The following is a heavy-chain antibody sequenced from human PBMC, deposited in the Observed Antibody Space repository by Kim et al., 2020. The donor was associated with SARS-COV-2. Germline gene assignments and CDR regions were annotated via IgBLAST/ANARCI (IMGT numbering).Heavy chain of an antibody. J-gene: IGHJ5*02. V-gene: IGHV5-51*01. D-gene: IGHD3-16*01. CDR2: IYPRDSDT. CDR1: GYNFDTFW. Sequence: GESLKISCKGSGYNFDTFWIGWVRQMPGKGLEWMGMIYPRDSDTRYSPSFQGQVTISVDKSINTAYLHWSSLKASDTAMYYCARRIYNDDPYWFDPWCQGSLVTVSS. CDR3: ARRIYNDDPYWFDP.